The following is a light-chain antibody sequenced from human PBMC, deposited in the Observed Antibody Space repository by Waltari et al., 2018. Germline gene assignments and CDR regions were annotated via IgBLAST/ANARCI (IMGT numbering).Light chain of an antibody. Sequence: DIQMRQSPSSLSASVGDRVTITCRASQPIDIYLSWYQKKPEKAPKLLIYITSALQGGVPSRFSGSGSGTDFTLTISSRQPEDFATYYCLQTFSVPPTFGQGTKVEV. V-gene: IGKV1-39*01. CDR2: ITS. J-gene: IGKJ1*01. CDR1: QPIDIY. CDR3: LQTFSVPPT.